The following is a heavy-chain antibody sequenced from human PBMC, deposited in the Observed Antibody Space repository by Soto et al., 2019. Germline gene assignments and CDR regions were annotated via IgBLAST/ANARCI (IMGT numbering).Heavy chain of an antibody. CDR1: GYTFTGYY. V-gene: IGHV1-2*02. Sequence: ASVKVSCKASGYTFTGYYMHWVRQAPGQGLEWMGWINPNSGGTNYAQKFQGRVTMTRDTSISTAYMELSRLRSDDTTVYYCARALSKWEKNDYWGQGSLVTVSS. CDR3: ARALSKWEKNDY. CDR2: INPNSGGT. D-gene: IGHD1-26*01. J-gene: IGHJ4*02.